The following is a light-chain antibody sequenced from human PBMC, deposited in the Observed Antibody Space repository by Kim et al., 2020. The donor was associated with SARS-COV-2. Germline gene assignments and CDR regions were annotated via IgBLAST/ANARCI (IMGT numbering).Light chain of an antibody. J-gene: IGKJ4*01. CDR2: GAS. CDR3: QQYETSALT. V-gene: IGKV3-20*01. Sequence: EIVLTQSPDTLSLSPGERATFSCRASQSVSTYLAWYQQKPGQAPRLLIHGASSRATGIPDRFSGRGSGTEFALTISRLEPEDFAVYYCQQYETSALTFGGGTKVDIK. CDR1: QSVSTY.